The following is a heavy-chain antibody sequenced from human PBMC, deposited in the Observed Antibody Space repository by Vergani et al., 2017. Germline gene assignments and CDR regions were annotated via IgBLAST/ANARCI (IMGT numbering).Heavy chain of an antibody. CDR1: GFTSAGYA. J-gene: IGHJ5*02. CDR3: AKDLGTSSGGGWFAP. V-gene: IGHV3-9*02. Sequence: EVQLGESGGGLVLPGRSLRLSCVASGFTSAGYAMHWVRQAPGKGREWVSGISWNSNSIGYADSVKGRFTISRDNAKNSLYLQMTSLRAEDTALYYCAKDLGTSSGGGWFAPWGKGTLFTVSS. CDR2: ISWNSNSI. D-gene: IGHD6-6*01.